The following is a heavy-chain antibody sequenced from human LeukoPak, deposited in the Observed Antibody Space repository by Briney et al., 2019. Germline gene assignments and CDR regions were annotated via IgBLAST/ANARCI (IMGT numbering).Heavy chain of an antibody. D-gene: IGHD3-10*01. CDR2: ISSSSSYI. CDR3: ARPYNYYGSGSYCYGY. V-gene: IGHV3-21*01. CDR1: GFTFSSYS. Sequence: GGSLRLSCAASGFTFSSYSMNWVRQAPGKGLEWVSSISSSSSYIYYADSVKGRFTISRDNAKNSLYLQMNSLRAEDTAVYYCARPYNYYGSGSYCYGYWGQGTLVTISS. J-gene: IGHJ4*02.